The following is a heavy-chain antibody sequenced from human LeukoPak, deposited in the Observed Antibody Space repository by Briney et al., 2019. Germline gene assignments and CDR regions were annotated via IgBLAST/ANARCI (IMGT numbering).Heavy chain of an antibody. CDR2: INHNGNVN. Sequence: PGGSLRLSCAASGFTFSSYWMNWARQAPGKGLEWVASINHNGNVNYYVDSVKGRFTISRDNSKNTLYLQMNSLRAEDTAVYYCARALEWLLIDYWGQGTLVTVSS. J-gene: IGHJ4*02. D-gene: IGHD5-12*01. CDR3: ARALEWLLIDY. CDR1: GFTFSSYW. V-gene: IGHV3-7*01.